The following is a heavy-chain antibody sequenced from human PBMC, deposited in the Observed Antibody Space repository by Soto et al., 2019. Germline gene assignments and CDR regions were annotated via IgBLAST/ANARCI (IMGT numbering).Heavy chain of an antibody. CDR2: IYSSGST. Sequence: QVQLQESGPGLVKPSQTLTLTSTVSGGSISSGGYYWSWIRQHPGKGLEWIGYIYSSGSTYYNPALKRRVTISVDTSKNQLSLKLSSVTAADTAVYYCARDRRRGVSGSRYFDYWGQGTLVTVSS. CDR1: GGSISSGGYY. CDR3: ARDRRRGVSGSRYFDY. D-gene: IGHD3-10*01. V-gene: IGHV4-31*03. J-gene: IGHJ4*02.